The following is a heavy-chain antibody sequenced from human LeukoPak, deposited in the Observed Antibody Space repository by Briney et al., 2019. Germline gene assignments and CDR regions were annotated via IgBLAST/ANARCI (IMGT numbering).Heavy chain of an antibody. D-gene: IGHD5-18*01. Sequence: GGSLRLSCAASGLTFSSYSMNWVRQAPGKGLEWVSSISSSSSYIYYADSVKGRFTISRDNAKNSLYLQMNSLRAEDTAVYYCASGSGYSYGGHYYYMDVWGKGTTVTISS. V-gene: IGHV3-21*01. CDR1: GLTFSSYS. J-gene: IGHJ6*03. CDR3: ASGSGYSYGGHYYYMDV. CDR2: ISSSSSYI.